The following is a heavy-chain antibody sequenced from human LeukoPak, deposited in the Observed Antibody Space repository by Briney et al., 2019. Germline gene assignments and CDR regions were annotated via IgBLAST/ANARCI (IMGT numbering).Heavy chain of an antibody. CDR2: ISAYNGNT. Sequence: GASVKVSCKASGYTFTSYGISWVRQAPGQGLEWMGWISAYNGNTNYAQKLQGRVTMTRDTSISTAYMELSRLRSDDTAVYYCARDGVPGSDAFDIWGQGTMVTVSS. V-gene: IGHV1-18*01. J-gene: IGHJ3*02. CDR1: GYTFTSYG. D-gene: IGHD1-14*01. CDR3: ARDGVPGSDAFDI.